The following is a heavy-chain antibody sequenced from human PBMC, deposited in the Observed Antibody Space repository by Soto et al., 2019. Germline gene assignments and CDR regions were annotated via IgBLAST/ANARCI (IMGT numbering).Heavy chain of an antibody. Sequence: PGGSLRLSCAASGFTFSTTWMNWVRQAPGKGLEWDGHIKSEIDGGTTDYAAAVKGRFTISRDDSKNTLHLQMNSLKSEDTAVYYCTTFFDLYWGQGTLVTVSS. CDR3: TTFFDLY. J-gene: IGHJ4*02. V-gene: IGHV3-15*01. D-gene: IGHD3-3*01. CDR1: GFTFSTTW. CDR2: IKSEIDGGTT.